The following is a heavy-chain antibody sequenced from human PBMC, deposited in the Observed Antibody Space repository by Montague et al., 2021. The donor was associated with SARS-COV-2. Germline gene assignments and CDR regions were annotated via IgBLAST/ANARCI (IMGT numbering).Heavy chain of an antibody. CDR1: GGSFSGYW. CDR3: ARGAPGY. Sequence: SETLSLTCAMYGGSFSGYWWTWIRQSPGKGLEWIGGINDSGTTKYNPSLKSRVTISVDTSKNQFSLDLTSVTVADTAVYYCARGAPGYWGQGTLVTVSS. V-gene: IGHV4-34*01. CDR2: INDSGTT. J-gene: IGHJ4*02.